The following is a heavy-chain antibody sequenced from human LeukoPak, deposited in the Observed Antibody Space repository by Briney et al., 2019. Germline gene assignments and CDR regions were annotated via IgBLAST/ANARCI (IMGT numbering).Heavy chain of an antibody. CDR1: GGSFSGYY. Sequence: PSETLSLTCAVYGGSFSGYYWSWIRQPPGKGLEWIGGINHSGSTNYNPSLKSRVTISVDTSKNQFSLKLSSVTAADTAVYYCARHRPLRYLDYWGQGTLVTVSS. CDR2: INHSGST. D-gene: IGHD3-16*01. V-gene: IGHV4-34*01. CDR3: ARHRPLRYLDY. J-gene: IGHJ4*02.